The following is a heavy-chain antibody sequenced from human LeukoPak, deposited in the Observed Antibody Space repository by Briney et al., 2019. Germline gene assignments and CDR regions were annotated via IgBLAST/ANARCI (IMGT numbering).Heavy chain of an antibody. V-gene: IGHV5-51*01. J-gene: IGHJ3*02. D-gene: IGHD3-10*01. CDR1: GYSFSRYW. CDR3: ATNTMFRGIHAFDI. CDR2: IYPGDSDT. Sequence: GESLKISCKGSGYSFSRYWIGWVRQMPGKGLEWMGIIYPGDSDTRYSPSFQGQVTISADKSISTAYLQRSSLKASDSAMYYCATNTMFRGIHAFDIWGQGTMVTVSS.